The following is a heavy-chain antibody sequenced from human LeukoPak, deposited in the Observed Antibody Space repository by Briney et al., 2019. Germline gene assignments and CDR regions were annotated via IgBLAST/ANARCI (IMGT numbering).Heavy chain of an antibody. D-gene: IGHD2-15*01. CDR3: ARGRGTSGSNRDFYYYYYMDV. Sequence: ASVKVSCKASGYIFTDYAIHWLRQAPGQRPEWMGWMNAGNGNSKYSQKFQGRITLIRDTSAATAYMELSSLRHDDLAVYYCARGRGTSGSNRDFYYYYYMDVWGKGTTVTVSS. V-gene: IGHV1-3*01. J-gene: IGHJ6*03. CDR1: GYIFTDYA. CDR2: MNAGNGNS.